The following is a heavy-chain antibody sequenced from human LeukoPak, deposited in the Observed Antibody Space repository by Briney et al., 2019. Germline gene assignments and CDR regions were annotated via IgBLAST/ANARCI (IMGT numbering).Heavy chain of an antibody. J-gene: IGHJ4*02. V-gene: IGHV5-10-1*01. CDR2: IDPSDSYT. CDR3: ARETTVTTVRDY. D-gene: IGHD4-17*01. CDR1: GYNFTYYV. Sequence: GQSLKISCKGSGYNFTYYVITWVRQMPGKGLAWMGRIDPSDSYTIYSPSFQGHVTISADKSISTAYVQWSSLKASDTAMYYCARETTVTTVRDYWGQGTLVTVSS.